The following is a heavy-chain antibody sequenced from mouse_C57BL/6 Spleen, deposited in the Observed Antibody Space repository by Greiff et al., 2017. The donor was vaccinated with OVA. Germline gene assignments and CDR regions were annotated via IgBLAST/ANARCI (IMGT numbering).Heavy chain of an antibody. CDR1: GFTFSDYG. J-gene: IGHJ3*01. CDR3: ARQDDGYLAY. V-gene: IGHV5-15*01. CDR2: ISNLAYSI. Sequence: EVKLVESGGGLVQPGGSLKLSCAASGFTFSDYGMAWVRQAPRKGPEWVAFISNLAYSIYYADTVTGRFTISRENAKNTLYLEMSSLRSEDTAMYYCARQDDGYLAYWGQGTLVTVSA. D-gene: IGHD2-3*01.